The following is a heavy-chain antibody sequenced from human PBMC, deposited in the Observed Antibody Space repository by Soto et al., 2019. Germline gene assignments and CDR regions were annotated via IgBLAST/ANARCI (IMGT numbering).Heavy chain of an antibody. Sequence: GGSLRLSCAASGFTFSSYSMNWVRQAPGKXLEWVSYISSSSSTIYYADSVKGRFTISRDNAKNSLYLQMNSLRDEDTAVYYCARDPEIPLLAGTDYYYYGMDVWGQGTTVTVSS. CDR2: ISSSSSTI. CDR1: GFTFSSYS. D-gene: IGHD2-15*01. J-gene: IGHJ6*02. V-gene: IGHV3-48*02. CDR3: ARDPEIPLLAGTDYYYYGMDV.